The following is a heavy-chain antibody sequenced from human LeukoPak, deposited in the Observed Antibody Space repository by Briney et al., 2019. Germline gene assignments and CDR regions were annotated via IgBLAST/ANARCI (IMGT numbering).Heavy chain of an antibody. CDR1: GGSISSYY. V-gene: IGHV4-59*08. CDR3: ARQSDFYDSSGYSVDY. Sequence: PSETLSLTCTVSGGSISSYYWNWIRQPPGKGLEWIGHIYYSGSTNYNPSPKSRVTISVDTSKNEFSLKPSSVTAADTAVYYCARQSDFYDSSGYSVDYWGQGTLVTVSS. J-gene: IGHJ4*02. D-gene: IGHD3-22*01. CDR2: IYYSGST.